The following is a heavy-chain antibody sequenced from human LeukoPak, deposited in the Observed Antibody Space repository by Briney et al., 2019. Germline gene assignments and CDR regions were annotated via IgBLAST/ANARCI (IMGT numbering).Heavy chain of an antibody. J-gene: IGHJ4*02. CDR2: IIPIFGTA. V-gene: IGHV1-69*13. CDR1: GGTFSSYA. Sequence: SVRVSCKASGGTFSSYAISWVRQAPGQGLEWMGGIIPIFGTANYAQKFQGRVTITADESTSTAYMELSSLRSEDTAVYYCARYSYGDYVVDHYYFDYWGQGTLVTVSS. D-gene: IGHD4-17*01. CDR3: ARYSYGDYVVDHYYFDY.